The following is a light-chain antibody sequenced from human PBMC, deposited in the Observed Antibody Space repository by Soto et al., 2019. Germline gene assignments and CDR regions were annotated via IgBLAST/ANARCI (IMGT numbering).Light chain of an antibody. V-gene: IGLV2-8*01. CDR3: SSYTSSSTLV. J-gene: IGLJ1*01. CDR1: KNDIGVYDF. Sequence: QSVLTQPPSAFGSPGQSVTISCTGTKNDIGVYDFVSWYQHHPGKAPRLIIYEVVQRPSGVPDRFSGSKSGNTASLTVSGLQAADEADYYCSSYTSSSTLVFGTGTKVTVL. CDR2: EVV.